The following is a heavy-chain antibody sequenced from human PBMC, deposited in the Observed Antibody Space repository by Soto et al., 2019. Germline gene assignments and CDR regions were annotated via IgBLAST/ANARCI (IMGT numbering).Heavy chain of an antibody. Sequence: SETLSLTWAVYGSSFSCYRLTLLRPPPGKGLEWIGEINDSGNINYNPSLKSRVTISLETPRKQISLKLSSVTAADSAVYYCARGLIVWFGELSRRGGHYYYMDVWGKGTTVTVSS. D-gene: IGHD3-10*01. CDR2: INDSGNI. J-gene: IGHJ6*03. CDR1: GSSFSCYR. CDR3: ARGLIVWFGELSRRGGHYYYMDV. V-gene: IGHV4-34*01.